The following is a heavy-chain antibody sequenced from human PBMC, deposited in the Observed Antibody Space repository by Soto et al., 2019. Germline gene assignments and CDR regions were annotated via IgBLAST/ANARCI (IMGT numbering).Heavy chain of an antibody. Sequence: PSETLSLTCTVSGGSISSSSYYWGWIRQPPGKGLEWIGSIYYSGSTYYNPSLKSRVTISVDTSKNQFSLKLSSVTAADTAVYYCARHSLTIAAAGTVFDPWGQGTLVTVSS. J-gene: IGHJ5*02. CDR2: IYYSGST. CDR3: ARHSLTIAAAGTVFDP. V-gene: IGHV4-39*01. D-gene: IGHD6-13*01. CDR1: GGSISSSSYY.